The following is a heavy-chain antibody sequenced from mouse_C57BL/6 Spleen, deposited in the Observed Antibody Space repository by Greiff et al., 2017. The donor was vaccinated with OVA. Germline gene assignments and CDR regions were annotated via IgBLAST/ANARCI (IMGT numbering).Heavy chain of an antibody. CDR2: IWPGGGT. J-gene: IGHJ4*01. Sequence: VKLMESGPGLVAPSQSLSITCTVSGFSFTSYAISWVRQPPGKGLEWLGVIWPGGGTNYNSALKSRMSISKDNAKSQVFLKMNSLQTDDAARYYCARRDHYYSMDYWGQGTSVTVSS. V-gene: IGHV2-9-1*01. CDR1: GFSFTSYA. CDR3: ARRDHYYSMDY.